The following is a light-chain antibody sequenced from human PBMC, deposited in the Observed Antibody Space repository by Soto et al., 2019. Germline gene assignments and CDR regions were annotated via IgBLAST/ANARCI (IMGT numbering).Light chain of an antibody. J-gene: IGLJ1*01. CDR1: SSDVGNYNL. CDR3: CSYAGSSSPYV. V-gene: IGLV2-23*02. Sequence: QSALTQPASVSGSPGQSITISCTGTSSDVGNYNLVSWYQQHPGKAPKVMIYEVTKRPSVVSNRFSASKSGNTASLTISGLQAEDEADYYCCSYAGSSSPYVFGTGTKLTVL. CDR2: EVT.